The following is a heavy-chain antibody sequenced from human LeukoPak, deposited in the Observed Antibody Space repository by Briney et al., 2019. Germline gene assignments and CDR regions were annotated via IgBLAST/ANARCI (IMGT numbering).Heavy chain of an antibody. V-gene: IGHV3-53*01. CDR3: AREGVAGFGELYWGY. D-gene: IGHD3-10*01. CDR2: IYSSGTT. Sequence: PGGSLRLSCAASGFTVSSSYMSWVRQAPGKGLEWVSIIYSSGTTYYADSVKGRFTISRDNSKNTLYLQMSRLRAEDTAVNYCAREGVAGFGELYWGYWGQGTLVTVSS. CDR1: GFTVSSSY. J-gene: IGHJ4*02.